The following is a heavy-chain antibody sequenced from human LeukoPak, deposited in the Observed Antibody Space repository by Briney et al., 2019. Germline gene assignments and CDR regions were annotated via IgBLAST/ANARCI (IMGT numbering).Heavy chain of an antibody. D-gene: IGHD6-19*01. Sequence: SETLSLTCAVYGGSFSGYYWSWIRQPPGKGLEWLGGINHSGRTNYNPSLKSRVTISVDTSKNQFSLKLSSVTAADTAVYYCARDGAVAGTGGGLYWGQGTLVTVSS. CDR3: ARDGAVAGTGGGLY. CDR2: INHSGRT. J-gene: IGHJ4*02. CDR1: GGSFSGYY. V-gene: IGHV4-34*01.